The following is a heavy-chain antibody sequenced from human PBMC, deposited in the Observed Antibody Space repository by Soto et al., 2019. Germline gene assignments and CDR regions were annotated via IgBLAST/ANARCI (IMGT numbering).Heavy chain of an antibody. V-gene: IGHV3-7*04. CDR1: GFTFSAFW. Sequence: EVQLVESGGGLVQPGESLRLSCAASGFTFSAFWMTWLRQAPGKGLEWVANIKRDGTVTHYGDSVEGRCTLSRDNAQNSLFLQLNSLRPADTSMYYCARDLSPPGDFFYDAFDAWGQGTVVTVSS. J-gene: IGHJ3*01. CDR3: ARDLSPPGDFFYDAFDA. CDR2: IKRDGTVT. D-gene: IGHD2-21*02.